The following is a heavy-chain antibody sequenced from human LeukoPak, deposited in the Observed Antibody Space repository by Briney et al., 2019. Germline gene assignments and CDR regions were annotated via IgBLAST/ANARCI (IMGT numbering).Heavy chain of an antibody. CDR3: ARHGGYCSSTSCYGGFVDY. CDR2: IYPGDSDT. D-gene: IGHD2-2*01. CDR1: GYSFTSYW. V-gene: IGHV5-51*01. J-gene: IGHJ4*02. Sequence: GESLKISCKGSGYSFTSYWIGWVRQLPGKGLEWMEIIYPGDSDTRYSPSFQGQVTISADKSISTAYLQWSSLKASDTAMYYCARHGGYCSSTSCYGGFVDYWGQGTLVTVSS.